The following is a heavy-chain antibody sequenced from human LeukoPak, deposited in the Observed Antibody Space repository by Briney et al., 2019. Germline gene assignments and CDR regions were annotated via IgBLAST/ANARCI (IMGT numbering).Heavy chain of an antibody. D-gene: IGHD6-19*01. J-gene: IGHJ5*02. V-gene: IGHV3-48*03. CDR2: ISSSGSTI. CDR3: ARDGQPYSSGWNRFDP. CDR1: GFTFSSYE. Sequence: GGSLRLSCAASGFTFSSYEMNWVRQAPGKGLEWVSYISSSGSTIYCADSVKGRFTISRDNAKNSLYLQMNSLRAEDTAVYYCARDGQPYSSGWNRFDPWGQGTLVTVSS.